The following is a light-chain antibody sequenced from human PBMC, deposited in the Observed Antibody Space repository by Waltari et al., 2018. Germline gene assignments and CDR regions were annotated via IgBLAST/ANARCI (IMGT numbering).Light chain of an antibody. CDR1: SLRSYY. V-gene: IGLV3-19*01. Sequence: SSELTQDPAVSVALGQTVRITCQGDSLRSYYASWYQQQPGQAPVLVIYGKNNRPSGITARFPGSSAGNTASLTITGAQAEDEADYYCNSRDSSGNHLGVVFGGGTKLTVL. CDR2: GKN. CDR3: NSRDSSGNHLGVV. J-gene: IGLJ2*01.